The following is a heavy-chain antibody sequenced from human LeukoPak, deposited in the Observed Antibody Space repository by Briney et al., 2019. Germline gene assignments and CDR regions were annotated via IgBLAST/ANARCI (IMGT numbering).Heavy chain of an antibody. CDR3: ARADSSGYPYYLDY. Sequence: SETLSLTCTVPGGSISSYYWSWIRQPPGKGLEWIGYIYYSGSTNYNPSLKSRVTISVDTSKNQFSLKLSSVTAADTAVYYCARADSSGYPYYLDYWGQGTLVTVSS. CDR2: IYYSGST. J-gene: IGHJ4*02. V-gene: IGHV4-59*01. CDR1: GGSISSYY. D-gene: IGHD3-22*01.